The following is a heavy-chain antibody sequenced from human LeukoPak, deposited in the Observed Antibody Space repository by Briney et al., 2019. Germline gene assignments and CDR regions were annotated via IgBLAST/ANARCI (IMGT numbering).Heavy chain of an antibody. CDR1: GYTFTSYY. Sequence: ASVKVSCKASGYTFTSYYMHWVRQAPGQGLEWMGWMNPNSGNTGYAQKFQGRVTMTRNTSISTAYMELSSLRSEDTAVYYCARGGHHGSESAKPFDYWGQGTLVTVSS. V-gene: IGHV1-8*02. D-gene: IGHD3-10*01. J-gene: IGHJ4*02. CDR3: ARGGHHGSESAKPFDY. CDR2: MNPNSGNT.